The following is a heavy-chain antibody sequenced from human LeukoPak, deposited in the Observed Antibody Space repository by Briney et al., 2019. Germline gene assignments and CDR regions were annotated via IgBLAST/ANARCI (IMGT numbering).Heavy chain of an antibody. CDR2: INPNSGDT. V-gene: IGHV1-2*02. CDR1: GYTFTGYY. CDR3: ARDLANANFDC. Sequence: ASVKVSCKASGYTFTGYYMNWVRQAPGQGLEWMGWINPNSGDTHYLQKFQGRVTVTRDTSISTAYMELCRLRSDDTAVYYCARDLANANFDCWGQGTLVTVSS. J-gene: IGHJ4*02.